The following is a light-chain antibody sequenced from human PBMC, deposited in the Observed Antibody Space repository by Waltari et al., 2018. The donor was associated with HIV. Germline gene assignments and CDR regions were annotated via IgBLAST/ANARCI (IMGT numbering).Light chain of an antibody. CDR1: PSVSSN. V-gene: IGKV3-15*01. Sequence: EIVMTQSPATLSVSPGERATLSCRASPSVSSNLAWYQQKPGQAPRLLIYGASTRATGIPARFSGSGSGTEFTLTISSLQSEDFAVDYCQQYNNWPPLTFGGGTKVEIK. CDR3: QQYNNWPPLT. J-gene: IGKJ4*01. CDR2: GAS.